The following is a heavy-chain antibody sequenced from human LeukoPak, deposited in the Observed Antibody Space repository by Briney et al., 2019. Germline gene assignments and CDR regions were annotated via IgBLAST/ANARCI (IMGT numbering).Heavy chain of an antibody. D-gene: IGHD3-3*01. CDR1: GGTFSSYA. CDR2: IIPIFGTA. CDR3: ATSVRFLEWLLDY. Sequence: GSSVKVSCKASGGTFSSYAISWVRQAPGQGLEWMGGIIPIFGTANYAQKFQGRVTITADESTSTAYMELSSLRSEDTAVYYCATSVRFLEWLLDYWGRGTLVTVSS. J-gene: IGHJ4*02. V-gene: IGHV1-69*01.